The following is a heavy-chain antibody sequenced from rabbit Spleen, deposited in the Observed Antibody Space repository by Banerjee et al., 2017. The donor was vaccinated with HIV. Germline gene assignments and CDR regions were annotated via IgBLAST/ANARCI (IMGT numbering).Heavy chain of an antibody. V-gene: IGHV1S47*01. CDR1: GFDFSSYG. D-gene: IGHD4-1*01. CDR2: IDPVFGIT. CDR3: ARDLDDVIGWNFGW. Sequence: QEQLVESGGGLVQPGESLKLFCTASGFDFSSYGVSWVRQAPGKGLEWIGYIDPVFGITYYANWVNGRFTISSHNAQNTLFLQLNSLTAADTATYFCARDLDDVIGWNFGWWGQGTLVTVS. J-gene: IGHJ4*01.